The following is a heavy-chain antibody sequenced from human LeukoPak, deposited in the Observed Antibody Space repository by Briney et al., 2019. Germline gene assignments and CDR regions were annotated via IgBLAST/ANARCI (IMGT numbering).Heavy chain of an antibody. CDR3: ARQGLGRNIDY. CDR1: GFTFSSYW. Sequence: GGSLRLSCAASGFTFSSYWISWVRQMPGKGLEWMGRIDPSDSYTNYSPSFQGHVTISADKSISTAYLQWSSLKASDTAMYYCARQGLGRNIDYWGQGTLVTVSS. V-gene: IGHV5-10-1*01. CDR2: IDPSDSYT. D-gene: IGHD6-19*01. J-gene: IGHJ4*02.